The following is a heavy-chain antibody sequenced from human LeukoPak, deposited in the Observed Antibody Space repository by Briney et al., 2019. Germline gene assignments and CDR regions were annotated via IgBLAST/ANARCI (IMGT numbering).Heavy chain of an antibody. CDR2: ISSSSSTI. D-gene: IGHD6-19*01. J-gene: IGHJ4*02. CDR3: ARVGGWYEVDY. V-gene: IGHV3-11*04. CDR1: GFTFSDYY. Sequence: GGSLRLSCAASGFTFSDYYMSWIRQPPGKRLEYVSYISSSSSTINYADSVKGRFTISRDNAKNSLYLQMNSLRAEDTAVYYCARVGGWYEVDYWGQVTLVTVSS.